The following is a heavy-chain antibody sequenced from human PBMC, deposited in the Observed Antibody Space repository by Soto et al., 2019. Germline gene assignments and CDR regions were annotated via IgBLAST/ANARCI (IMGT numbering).Heavy chain of an antibody. Sequence: LSLTCSVSGGSISSGDYYWTWIRQPPGKGLEWIGYISYSGSTFYSPSLKRRVTISVDRSKNQFSLKLSSVTAADTAVYYCARGQAAAPAMDVWGQGTTVTVSS. J-gene: IGHJ6*02. CDR1: GGSISSGDYY. CDR2: ISYSGST. V-gene: IGHV4-30-4*01. CDR3: ARGQAAAPAMDV. D-gene: IGHD6-13*01.